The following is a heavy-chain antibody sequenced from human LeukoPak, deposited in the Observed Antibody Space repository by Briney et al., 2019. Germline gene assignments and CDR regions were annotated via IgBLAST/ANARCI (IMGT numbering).Heavy chain of an antibody. CDR3: ARTDIYDILTGYFPHPFDP. V-gene: IGHV1-8*01. Sequence: ASVKVSCKASGYTFTSYDINWVRQATGQGLEWMGWVNPNSGNTGYAQKFQGRVTMTRNTSISTAYMELSSLRSEDTAVYYCARTDIYDILTGYFPHPFDPWGQGTLVTVSS. J-gene: IGHJ5*02. CDR1: GYTFTSYD. CDR2: VNPNSGNT. D-gene: IGHD3-9*01.